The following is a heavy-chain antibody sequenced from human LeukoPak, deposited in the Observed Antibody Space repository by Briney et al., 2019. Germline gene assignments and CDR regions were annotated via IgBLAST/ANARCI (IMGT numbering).Heavy chain of an antibody. CDR1: GGSIISGANY. Sequence: SETLSVTCTVSGGSIISGANYWSWIRQHPEKGLEWIGYMYYSGDTYYNPSLKSRVIISADTSKNHFSLKLTSVTAADTAVYYCARMPHPNMYYSGSGSYYSVIDAFDIWGQGTMVTVSS. V-gene: IGHV4-31*02. D-gene: IGHD3-10*01. J-gene: IGHJ3*02. CDR2: MYYSGDT. CDR3: ARMPHPNMYYSGSGSYYSVIDAFDI.